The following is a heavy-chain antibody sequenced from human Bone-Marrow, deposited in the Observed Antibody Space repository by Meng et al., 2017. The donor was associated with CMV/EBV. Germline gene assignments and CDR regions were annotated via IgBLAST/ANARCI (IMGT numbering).Heavy chain of an antibody. CDR3: ARDRPLPPTACDAFDS. CDR1: GYTFTGYY. CDR2: INPNSGGT. Sequence: ASVKVSCKASGYTFTGYYMHWVRQAPGQGLEWMGWINPNSGGTNYAQKFQGRVTMTRDTSISTAYMELSRLRSEDTAVYYCARDRPLPPTACDAFDSWGQGTMVTVSS. D-gene: IGHD4-17*01. V-gene: IGHV1-2*02. J-gene: IGHJ3*02.